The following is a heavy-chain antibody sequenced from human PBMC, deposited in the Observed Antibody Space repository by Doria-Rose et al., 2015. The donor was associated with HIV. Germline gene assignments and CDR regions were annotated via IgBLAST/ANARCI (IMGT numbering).Heavy chain of an antibody. D-gene: IGHD6-13*01. CDR2: IFSDDER. Sequence: SGPVLVKPTETLTLTCTVSGVSLSSPGMGVSWIRQPPGKALEWLANIFSDDERSYKTSLKSRLTISRATSKSQVVLTMTDMDPADTATYYCARIKSSRWYHKYYFDFWGQGTLVIVSA. V-gene: IGHV2-26*01. J-gene: IGHJ4*02. CDR1: GVSLSSPGMG. CDR3: ARIKSSRWYHKYYFDF.